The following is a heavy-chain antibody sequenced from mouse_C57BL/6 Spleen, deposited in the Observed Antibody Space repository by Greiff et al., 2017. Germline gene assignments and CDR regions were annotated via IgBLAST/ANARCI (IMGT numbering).Heavy chain of an antibody. V-gene: IGHV1-85*01. Sequence: QVQLQQSGPELVKPGASVKLSCKASGYTFTSYDINWVQQRPGQGLEWIGWIYPSNGSTKYNEKFKGKAPLTVDTSSSTAYMELTSLTSEDSAVYFCSYWYNFDYWGQGTTLTVSS. J-gene: IGHJ2*01. D-gene: IGHD1-1*01. CDR3: SYWYNFDY. CDR1: GYTFTSYD. CDR2: IYPSNGST.